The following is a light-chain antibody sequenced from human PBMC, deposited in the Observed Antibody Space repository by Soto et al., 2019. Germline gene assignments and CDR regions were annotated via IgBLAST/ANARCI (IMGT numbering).Light chain of an antibody. Sequence: QSALTQPASVSGSPGQSITVSCTGTSSDVGGYNYVSWYQQHPGKAPKLMIYGVSNRPSGVSNRFSGSKSGNTASLIISGLQAEDEAHYYCSSYTSISTVVFGGGTKLTVL. V-gene: IGLV2-14*01. CDR3: SSYTSISTVV. CDR2: GVS. J-gene: IGLJ2*01. CDR1: SSDVGGYNY.